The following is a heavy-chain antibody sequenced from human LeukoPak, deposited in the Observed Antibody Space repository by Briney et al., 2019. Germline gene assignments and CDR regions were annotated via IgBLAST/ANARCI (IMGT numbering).Heavy chain of an antibody. Sequence: GESQKISCKGSGYSFSSYWIGWVRQMPGKGLEWMGIIYPGDSDTRYSPSFQGQVTLSADKSISTAYLQWSSLTASDTAMYYCARDSSVFAFDIWGQGTMVTVSS. V-gene: IGHV5-51*01. D-gene: IGHD3-22*01. CDR1: GYSFSSYW. CDR3: ARDSSVFAFDI. CDR2: IYPGDSDT. J-gene: IGHJ3*02.